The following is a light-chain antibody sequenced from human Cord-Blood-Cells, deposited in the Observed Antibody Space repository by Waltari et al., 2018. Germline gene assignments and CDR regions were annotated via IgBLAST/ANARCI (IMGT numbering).Light chain of an antibody. CDR1: HSISSW. J-gene: IGKJ1*01. Sequence: DIQMTQSPSTLSASVGERVTITCRASHSISSWLAWDQQKPGKAPKLLIYRASSLESGVPSRFSGSGSGTEFTLTISSLQPDDFATYYCQQYNSYSGTFGQGTKVEIK. CDR3: QQYNSYSGT. V-gene: IGKV1-5*01. CDR2: RAS.